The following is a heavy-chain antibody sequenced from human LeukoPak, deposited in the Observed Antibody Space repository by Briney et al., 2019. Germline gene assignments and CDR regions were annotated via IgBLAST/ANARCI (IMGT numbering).Heavy chain of an antibody. Sequence: SETLSLACTVSGGSISSYYWSWIRQPPGKGLEWIGYIYYSGSTNYNPSLKSRVTISVDTSKNQFSLKLSSVTAADTAVYYCARVGPPYAFDIWGQGTMVTVSS. V-gene: IGHV4-59*01. J-gene: IGHJ3*02. CDR2: IYYSGST. CDR3: ARVGPPYAFDI. CDR1: GGSISSYY.